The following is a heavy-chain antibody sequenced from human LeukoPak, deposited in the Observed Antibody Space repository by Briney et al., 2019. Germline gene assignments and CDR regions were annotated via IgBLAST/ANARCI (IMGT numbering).Heavy chain of an antibody. CDR3: VRGWREFYFEY. D-gene: IGHD3-3*01. CDR2: ISSSTSTI. J-gene: IGHJ4*02. CDR1: GFPFSSYI. V-gene: IGHV3-48*02. Sequence: PGGSLRLSCAASGFPFSSYIMNWVRQAPGKGLEWVSYISSSTSTIYYADSVKGRFTISRDNVKTSLYLQMNSLTDEDTAVYYCVRGWREFYFEYWGQGNLVTVSS.